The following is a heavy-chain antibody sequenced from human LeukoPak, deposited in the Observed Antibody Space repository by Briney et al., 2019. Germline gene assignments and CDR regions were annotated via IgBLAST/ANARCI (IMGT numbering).Heavy chain of an antibody. J-gene: IGHJ4*02. Sequence: GGSLRLSCAATGFTFSSYWMSWVRQAPGKGLEWVANIKEDGSEKYYVDSVKGRFTISRDNAKNSLFLQMNSLRAEDTAVYYCAREGKYCGGGSCYHPDCWGQGTLVTVSS. CDR1: GFTFSSYW. V-gene: IGHV3-7*01. D-gene: IGHD2-15*01. CDR2: IKEDGSEK. CDR3: AREGKYCGGGSCYHPDC.